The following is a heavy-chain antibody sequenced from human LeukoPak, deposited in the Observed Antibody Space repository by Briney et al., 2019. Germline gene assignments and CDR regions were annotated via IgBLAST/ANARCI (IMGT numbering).Heavy chain of an antibody. CDR3: AAVGIGYYDYVWGSYRKYYYMDV. J-gene: IGHJ6*03. CDR2: ISSSSSTI. V-gene: IGHV3-48*01. D-gene: IGHD3-16*02. Sequence: GGSLRLSCAASGFTFSSYSMNWVRQAPGKGLEWVSYISSSSSTIYYADSVKGRFTISRDNAKNSLYLQMNSLRAEDTAVYYCAAVGIGYYDYVWGSYRKYYYMDVWGKGTTVTISS. CDR1: GFTFSSYS.